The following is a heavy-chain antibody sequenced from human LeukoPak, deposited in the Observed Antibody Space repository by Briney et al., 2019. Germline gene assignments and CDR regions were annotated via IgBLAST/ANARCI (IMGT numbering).Heavy chain of an antibody. CDR3: AKGRPGAYWYFDL. J-gene: IGHJ2*01. CDR1: GFTFSSYA. CDR2: ISGSGDST. V-gene: IGHV3-23*01. Sequence: PGGSLRLSCAAAGFTFSSYAMSWVRQAPEKGLEWVSAISGSGDSTYYADSVKGRFTISRDNSKNTLYLQMNSLRAEDTAVYYCAKGRPGAYWYFDLWGRGTLVTVFS.